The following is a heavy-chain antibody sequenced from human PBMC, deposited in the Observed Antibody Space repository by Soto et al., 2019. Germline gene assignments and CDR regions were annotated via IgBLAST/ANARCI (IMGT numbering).Heavy chain of an antibody. CDR3: ARACSSNSCYDVFDY. D-gene: IGHD2-2*01. V-gene: IGHV4-4*07. J-gene: IGHJ4*02. Sequence: VQLQESGPGLLKPSETLSLTCTVSGGSISSYYWSWIRQPAGKGLEWIGRIYTSGSTNYNPSLKSRVTMSVDTSKNQFSLKLSSVTAADTAVYYCARACSSNSCYDVFDYSGQGTLVNVSS. CDR2: IYTSGST. CDR1: GGSISSYY.